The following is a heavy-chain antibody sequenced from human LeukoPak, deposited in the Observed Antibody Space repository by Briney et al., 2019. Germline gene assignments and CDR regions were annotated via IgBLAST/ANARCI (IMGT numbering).Heavy chain of an antibody. J-gene: IGHJ4*02. CDR1: GFTFNTYA. CDR3: AKDRSDNNTWYAGSH. Sequence: GGSLRLSCAASGFTFNTYAMHWVRQAPGKGLEWVTFIRYDGSNKYYTDSVKGRFTVSRDDSKNTLYLQMSSLRAEDTAVYYCAKDRSDNNTWYAGSHWGQGTLVTVSS. V-gene: IGHV3-30*02. CDR2: IRYDGSNK. D-gene: IGHD2-8*01.